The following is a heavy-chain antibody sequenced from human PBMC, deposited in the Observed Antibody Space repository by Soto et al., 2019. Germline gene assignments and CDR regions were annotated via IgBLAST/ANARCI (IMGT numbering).Heavy chain of an antibody. J-gene: IGHJ6*02. CDR3: ARFPGYSSSWYYYYGMDV. V-gene: IGHV5-51*01. D-gene: IGHD6-13*01. CDR2: IYPGDSDT. Sequence: GESLKISCKGSGYSFTSYWIGWVRQMPGKGLEWMGIIYPGDSDTRYSPSFQGQVTISADKSISTAYLQWSSLKASDTAMYYCARFPGYSSSWYYYYGMDVWGQGTTVTVSS. CDR1: GYSFTSYW.